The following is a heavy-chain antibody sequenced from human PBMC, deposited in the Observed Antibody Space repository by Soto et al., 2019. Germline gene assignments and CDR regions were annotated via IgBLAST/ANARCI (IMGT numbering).Heavy chain of an antibody. CDR1: GFTFSSYA. V-gene: IGHV3-23*01. J-gene: IGHJ4*02. D-gene: IGHD6-13*01. CDR2: ISGSGGST. Sequence: GGSLRLSCAASGFTFSSYAMSWVRQAPGKGLEWVSAISGSGGSTYYADSVKGRFTISRDNSKNTLYLQMNSLRAEDTAVYYCAKAEKKGIAAAGTWYFDYWGQGTLVTVSS. CDR3: AKAEKKGIAAAGTWYFDY.